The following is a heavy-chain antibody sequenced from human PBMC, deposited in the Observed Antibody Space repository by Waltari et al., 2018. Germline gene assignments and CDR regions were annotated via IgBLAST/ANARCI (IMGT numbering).Heavy chain of an antibody. V-gene: IGHV1-24*01. CDR1: GYTLTELS. Sequence: QVQLVQSGAEVKKPGASVKVSCKVSGYTLTELSMHWVRKAPGKGLECRGGLDPKECETLYAQKVQGRGTMTADTSTDTAYMELSRLRSEDTAVYYCATDGYCSGGSCYWLDYWGQGTLVTVSS. D-gene: IGHD2-15*01. J-gene: IGHJ4*02. CDR3: ATDGYCSGGSCYWLDY. CDR2: LDPKECET.